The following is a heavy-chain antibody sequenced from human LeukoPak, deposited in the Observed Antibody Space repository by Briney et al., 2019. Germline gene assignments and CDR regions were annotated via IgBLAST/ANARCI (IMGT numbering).Heavy chain of an antibody. D-gene: IGHD2-2*01. CDR2: IWSDGSNK. V-gene: IGHV3-33*01. CDR1: GFSCSYNG. Sequence: PGGSLRLSLSASGFSCSYNGLHSVRQAPGKGLEWLAVIWSDGSNKYYADSAKGRFTISRDNSKNTLYLEMNSLRAEDTAVYFCARAQPATFFNLWDWGPGTLVTVSS. J-gene: IGHJ4*02. CDR3: ARAQPATFFNLWD.